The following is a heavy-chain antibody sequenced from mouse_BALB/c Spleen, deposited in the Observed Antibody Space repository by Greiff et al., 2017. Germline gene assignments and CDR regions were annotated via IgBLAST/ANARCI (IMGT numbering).Heavy chain of an antibody. Sequence: VQLKESGPELVKPGASVKISCKASGYSFTGYFMNWVMQSHGKSLEWIGRINPYKGDTFYNQKFKGKATLTVDKSSSTAHMELRSLASEDSAVYYCARERYYYGSFYAMDYWGQGTSVTVSS. D-gene: IGHD1-1*01. CDR2: INPYKGDT. J-gene: IGHJ4*01. CDR3: ARERYYYGSFYAMDY. CDR1: GYSFTGYF. V-gene: IGHV1-20*02.